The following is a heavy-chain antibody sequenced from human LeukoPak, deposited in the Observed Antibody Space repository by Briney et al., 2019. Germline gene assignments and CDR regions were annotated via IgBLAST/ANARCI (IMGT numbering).Heavy chain of an antibody. V-gene: IGHV3-48*03. D-gene: IGHD3-22*01. Sequence: GGSLRLSCAASGFTFSSYEMNWVRQAPGKGLEWVSYISSSGSTIYHADSVKGRFTISRDNAKSSLYLQMNSLRAEDTAVYYCARASGYYDSNGYYQGPYYFDYWGQGTLVTVSS. CDR2: ISSSGSTI. CDR3: ARASGYYDSNGYYQGPYYFDY. CDR1: GFTFSSYE. J-gene: IGHJ4*02.